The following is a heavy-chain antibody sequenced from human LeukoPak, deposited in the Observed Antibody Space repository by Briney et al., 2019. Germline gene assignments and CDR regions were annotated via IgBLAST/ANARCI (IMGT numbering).Heavy chain of an antibody. J-gene: IGHJ4*02. CDR1: GFTFSSYW. Sequence: GGSLRLSCAASGFTFSSYWMSWVRQAPGKGLEWVGRIKSKTDGGTTDYAAPVKGRFTISRDDSKNTLYLQMNSLKTEDTAVYYCTTEYCSSTSCYDGWGQGTLVTVSS. D-gene: IGHD2-2*01. V-gene: IGHV3-15*01. CDR2: IKSKTDGGTT. CDR3: TTEYCSSTSCYDG.